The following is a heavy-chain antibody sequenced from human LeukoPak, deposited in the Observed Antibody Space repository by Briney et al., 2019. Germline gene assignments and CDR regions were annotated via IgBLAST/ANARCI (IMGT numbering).Heavy chain of an antibody. D-gene: IGHD3-3*01. V-gene: IGHV3-21*01. CDR2: ISSSSSYI. CDR3: ARPYYDFWSGYYAGGSHYYYYMDV. CDR1: GFTFSSYS. J-gene: IGHJ6*03. Sequence: GGSLRLSCAASGFTFSSYSMNWVRQAPGKGLEWVSSISSSSSYIYYADSVKGRFTISRDNAKNSLYLQMNSLRAEDTAVYYCARPYYDFWSGYYAGGSHYYYYMDVWGKGTTVTVPS.